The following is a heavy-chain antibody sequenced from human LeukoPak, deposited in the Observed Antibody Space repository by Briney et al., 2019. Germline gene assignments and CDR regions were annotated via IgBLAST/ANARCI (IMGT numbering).Heavy chain of an antibody. V-gene: IGHV3-64D*06. Sequence: GGSLRLSCSASGFTFSTYAMHWVRQAPGKGLEYVSAIGRNGDSTYYADSVKGRFTISSDNSKNTLYLQMSSLRPEDTAVYYCVKDREMGSGWAYFQHWGQGTLVTVSS. CDR3: VKDREMGSGWAYFQH. CDR2: IGRNGDST. D-gene: IGHD6-19*01. CDR1: GFTFSTYA. J-gene: IGHJ1*01.